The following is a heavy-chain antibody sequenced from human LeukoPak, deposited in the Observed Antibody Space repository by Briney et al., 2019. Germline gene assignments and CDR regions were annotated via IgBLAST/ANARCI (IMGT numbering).Heavy chain of an antibody. D-gene: IGHD6-6*01. Sequence: ASVKVSCKASGYTFTGYYMHWVRLAPGQGLEWMGWINPNSGGTNYAQKFQGRVTMTRDTSISTAYMELSRLRSDDTAVYYCARVPSSSSYFDYWGQGTLVTVSS. CDR1: GYTFTGYY. V-gene: IGHV1-2*02. J-gene: IGHJ4*02. CDR2: INPNSGGT. CDR3: ARVPSSSSYFDY.